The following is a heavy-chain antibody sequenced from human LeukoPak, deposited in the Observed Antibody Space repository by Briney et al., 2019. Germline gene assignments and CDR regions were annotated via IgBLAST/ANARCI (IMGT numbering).Heavy chain of an antibody. CDR2: ISSSSSYI. J-gene: IGHJ4*02. Sequence: GGSLRLSCAASGFTFTTYSMNWVRQAPGKGLEWVSSISSSSSYIYYADSVKGRFTISRDNARNSLYLQMNSLRAEDTAVYYCASQGSGYDSPIDHWGQGTLVTVSS. D-gene: IGHD5-12*01. CDR1: GFTFTTYS. V-gene: IGHV3-21*01. CDR3: ASQGSGYDSPIDH.